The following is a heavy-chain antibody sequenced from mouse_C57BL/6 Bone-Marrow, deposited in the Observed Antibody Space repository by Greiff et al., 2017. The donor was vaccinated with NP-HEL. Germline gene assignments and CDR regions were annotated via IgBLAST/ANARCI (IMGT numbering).Heavy chain of an antibody. D-gene: IGHD1-1*01. V-gene: IGHV3-6*01. CDR1: GYSITSGYY. J-gene: IGHJ2*01. CDR2: ISYDGSN. CDR3: ARGDYYGSWYFDY. Sequence: ESGPGLVKPSQSLSLTCSVTGYSITSGYYWNWIRQFPGNKLEWMGYISYDGSNNYNPSLKNRISITRDTSKNQFFLKLNSVTTEDTATYYCARGDYYGSWYFDYWGQGTTLTVSS.